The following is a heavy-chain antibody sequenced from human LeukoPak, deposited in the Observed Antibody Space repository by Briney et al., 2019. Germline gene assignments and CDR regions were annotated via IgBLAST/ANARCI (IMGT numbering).Heavy chain of an antibody. CDR2: IYHSGST. D-gene: IGHD7-27*01. J-gene: IGHJ5*02. CDR1: GYSISSGYY. Sequence: PSETLSLTCTVSGYSISSGYYWGWIRQPPGKGLEWIGSIYHSGSTYYNPSLKRRVTISVDTSKNQFCLKLSSVTAADTAVYYCARVELGIDNWFDPWGQGTLVTVSS. CDR3: ARVELGIDNWFDP. V-gene: IGHV4-38-2*02.